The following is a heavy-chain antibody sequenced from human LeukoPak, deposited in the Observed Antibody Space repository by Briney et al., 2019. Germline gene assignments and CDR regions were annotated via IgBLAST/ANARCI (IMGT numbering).Heavy chain of an antibody. J-gene: IGHJ4*02. D-gene: IGHD5-18*01. CDR2: ISSGGSIT. CDR3: ARDGRARGYSSGSFDY. Sequence: GGSLRLSRAASGFTFSKYEMNWVRQAPGKGLEWVSSISSGGSITYHADSVKGQFTISRDNAKNSLYLQMNSLRAEDTAVYYCARDGRARGYSSGSFDYWGQGALVTVSS. V-gene: IGHV3-48*03. CDR1: GFTFSKYE.